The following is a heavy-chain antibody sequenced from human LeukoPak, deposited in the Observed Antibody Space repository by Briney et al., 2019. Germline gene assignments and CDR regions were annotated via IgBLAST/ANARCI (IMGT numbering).Heavy chain of an antibody. V-gene: IGHV1-46*01. Sequence: ASVKVPCKASGYTFTSYYMHWVRQAPGQGLEWMGIINPSGGSTTYAQKFQGRVTMTRDMSTSTVYMEPSSLRSEDTAVYYCARCDHFEVAARRDWYLDLWGRGTLVTVSS. D-gene: IGHD2-15*01. CDR1: GYTFTSYY. CDR2: INPSGGST. J-gene: IGHJ2*01. CDR3: ARCDHFEVAARRDWYLDL.